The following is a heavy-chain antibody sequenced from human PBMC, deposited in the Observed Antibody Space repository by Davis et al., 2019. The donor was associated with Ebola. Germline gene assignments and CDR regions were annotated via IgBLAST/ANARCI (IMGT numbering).Heavy chain of an antibody. Sequence: PGGSLRLSCAASGFTFRYCDMSWVRQAPGKGLQWVSAIGHGGDTWYADSVRGRFTISRDNSRNTLDLQMSDVRAEDTAIYYCAKRGRQGRGTTDFDNWGQGTRVTVSS. CDR2: IGHGGDT. J-gene: IGHJ4*02. D-gene: IGHD1-7*01. CDR3: AKRGRQGRGTTDFDN. V-gene: IGHV3-23*01. CDR1: GFTFRYCD.